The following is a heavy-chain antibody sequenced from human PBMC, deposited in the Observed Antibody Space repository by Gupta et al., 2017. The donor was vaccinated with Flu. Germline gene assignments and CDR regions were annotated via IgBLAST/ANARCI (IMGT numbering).Heavy chain of an antibody. V-gene: IGHV3-23*01. D-gene: IGHD1-26*01. CDR3: AKNRVAGAISYYYGLDV. CDR1: A. Sequence: AMSWVRQVPGKGLEWISGISASGSRTYYADSVKGRFTISRDTSKNTLYLQMNSLRADDTAIYYGAKNRVAGAISYYYGLDVWGQGTTGTV. CDR2: ISASGSRT. J-gene: IGHJ6*02.